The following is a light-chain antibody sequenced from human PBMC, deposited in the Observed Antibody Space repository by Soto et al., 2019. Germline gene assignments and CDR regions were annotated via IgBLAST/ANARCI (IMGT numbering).Light chain of an antibody. CDR3: QEYDGAPPIT. CDR2: RTS. CDR1: QSLSSIY. V-gene: IGKV3-20*01. J-gene: IGKJ5*01. Sequence: EIVLTQSPGTLSLSPGQGATLSCRASQSLSSIYLAWYQQKPGQAPRLLIYRTSSRATGIPDRFSGSESETDFTLTISRLEPEDFAVYYCQEYDGAPPITFGLGTRLEIK.